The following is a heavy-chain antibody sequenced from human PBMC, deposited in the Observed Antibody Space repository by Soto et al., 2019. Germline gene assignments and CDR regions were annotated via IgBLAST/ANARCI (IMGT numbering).Heavy chain of an antibody. CDR1: GGSINSINYN. CDR3: ERKPARRLNWLDP. J-gene: IGHJ5*02. V-gene: IGHV4-39*01. CDR2: MHYSGST. D-gene: IGHD6-6*01. Sequence: SETLSLTCTVSGGSINSINYNWGWIRQPPGKGLEWIGSMHYSGSTYYNAPLKSRVTISVDTSRQQFSLKLSSVTAADTAVYYCERKPARRLNWLDPWGQGTLVTVSS.